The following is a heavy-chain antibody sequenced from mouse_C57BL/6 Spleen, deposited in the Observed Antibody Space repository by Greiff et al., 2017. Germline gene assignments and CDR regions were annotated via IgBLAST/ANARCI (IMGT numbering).Heavy chain of an antibody. CDR1: GFTFSDYY. CDR3: ARERGKIGYDYDEFAY. V-gene: IGHV5-16*01. J-gene: IGHJ3*01. D-gene: IGHD2-4*01. CDR2: INYDGSST. Sequence: EVMLVESEGGLVQPGSSMKLSCTASGFTFSDYYMAWVRQVPEKGLEWVANINYDGSSTYYLDSLKSRFIISRDNAKNILYLQMSSLKSEDTATYYCARERGKIGYDYDEFAYWGQGTLVTVSA.